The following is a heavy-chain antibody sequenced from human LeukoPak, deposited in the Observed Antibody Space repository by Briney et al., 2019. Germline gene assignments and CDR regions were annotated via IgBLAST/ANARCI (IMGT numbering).Heavy chain of an antibody. Sequence: GGSLRLSCAASGFTFSSYAMSWVRQAPGKGLEGVSHISGSGGRTYYAAPVKGRFTISRDNSKNPLYLQMNSLRAEDTAVYYCAKGGGSHQYYFDYWGQGTLVTVSS. CDR3: AKGGGSHQYYFDY. CDR2: ISGSGGRT. V-gene: IGHV3-23*01. J-gene: IGHJ4*02. D-gene: IGHD1-26*01. CDR1: GFTFSSYA.